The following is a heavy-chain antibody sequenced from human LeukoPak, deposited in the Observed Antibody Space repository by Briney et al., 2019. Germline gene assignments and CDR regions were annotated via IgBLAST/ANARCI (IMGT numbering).Heavy chain of an antibody. Sequence: SETLSLTCAVYGGSFSGYYWGWIRQPPGKGLEWIGSIYYSGSTYNNPSLKSRVTISVDTSKHQFSLKLSSVTAADTAVYYCARRRLGWYSVDYWGQGTLVTVSS. J-gene: IGHJ4*02. V-gene: IGHV4-39*01. CDR1: GGSFSGYY. CDR2: IYYSGST. CDR3: ARRRLGWYSVDY. D-gene: IGHD6-19*01.